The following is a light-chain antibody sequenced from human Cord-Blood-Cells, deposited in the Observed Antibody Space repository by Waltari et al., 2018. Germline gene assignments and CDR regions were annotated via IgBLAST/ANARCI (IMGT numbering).Light chain of an antibody. CDR2: RNN. V-gene: IGLV1-44*01. CDR3: AAWDDSLNGV. J-gene: IGLJ3*02. Sequence: QSVLTQPPSASGTPGQRVTISCSGSSSNIGSNTVNWYQQLPGTAPKLLIYRNNQRPSGVPDRFSGSQSGTSASLAISGLQSEDEADYYCAAWDDSLNGVFGGGTKLTVL. CDR1: SSNIGSNT.